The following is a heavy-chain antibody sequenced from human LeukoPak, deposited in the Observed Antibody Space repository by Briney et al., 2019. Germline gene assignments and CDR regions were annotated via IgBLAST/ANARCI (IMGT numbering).Heavy chain of an antibody. CDR2: IYTSGST. V-gene: IGHV4-4*07. CDR1: GGSICSYY. D-gene: IGHD6-19*01. Sequence: TSETLSLTCTVSGGSICSYYWSWMPQPAGEGLEWIGRIYTSGSTNYNPSLESRVTMSVNTSKNQLSLRLRSVTAAVKDVYYCAREVMAVGDFDYWGQGTLVTVSS. J-gene: IGHJ4*02. CDR3: AREVMAVGDFDY.